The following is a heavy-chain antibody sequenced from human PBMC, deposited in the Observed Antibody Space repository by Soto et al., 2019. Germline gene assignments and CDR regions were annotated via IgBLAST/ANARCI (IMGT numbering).Heavy chain of an antibody. J-gene: IGHJ5*02. CDR2: INPSGDST. Sequence: ASVKVSCKASGYTFTSYYIHWVRQAPGQGLEWMGIINPSGDSTTYAQKFQGRVTMTRDTSTSTVYMELSSLRSEDTAVYYCARDLAREMATIYHWFDPWGQGTLVTVSS. CDR3: ARDLAREMATIYHWFDP. V-gene: IGHV1-46*01. CDR1: GYTFTSYY. D-gene: IGHD5-12*01.